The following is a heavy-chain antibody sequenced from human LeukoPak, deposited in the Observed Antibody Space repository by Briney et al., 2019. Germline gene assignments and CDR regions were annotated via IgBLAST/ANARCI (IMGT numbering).Heavy chain of an antibody. CDR2: IYPGDSDT. Sequence: GESLKISCKGSGYSFTSYWIGWVRQMPGRGLEWMGIIYPGDSDTRYSPSFQGQVTISADKSISTAYLQWSSLKASDTAMYYCARLRGLWFGELLSANWFDPWGQGTLVTVSS. J-gene: IGHJ5*02. CDR1: GYSFTSYW. V-gene: IGHV5-51*01. CDR3: ARLRGLWFGELLSANWFDP. D-gene: IGHD3-10*01.